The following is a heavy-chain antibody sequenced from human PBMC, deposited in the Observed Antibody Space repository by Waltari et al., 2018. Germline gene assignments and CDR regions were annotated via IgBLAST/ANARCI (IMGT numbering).Heavy chain of an antibody. CDR2: IDPEDGET. CDR3: APLPGGSGQTFDY. Sequence: EVELVQSGAEVKKPGATVKISCKASGYTFMDYFMHWVQQAPGKGLEWMGRIDPEDGETVYAEKFHGRVTITADTSTDTSYLELSSLRSDDTAVYYCAPLPGGSGQTFDYWGQGTLLTVSS. J-gene: IGHJ4*02. V-gene: IGHV1-69-2*01. D-gene: IGHD3-10*01. CDR1: GYTFMDYF.